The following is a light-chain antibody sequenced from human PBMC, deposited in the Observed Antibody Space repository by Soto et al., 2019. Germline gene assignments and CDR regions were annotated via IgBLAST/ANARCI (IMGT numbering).Light chain of an antibody. Sequence: DLQMTQSPSSLSASVGDRVTITCRASQSISSYLNWYQQKPGKAPKLLIYAASSLQSGVPSRFSGSGSGTDFTLTISSLQPEDFATYYCQQSDITPLTFGGGTKVEIK. CDR2: AAS. CDR1: QSISSY. CDR3: QQSDITPLT. V-gene: IGKV1-39*01. J-gene: IGKJ4*01.